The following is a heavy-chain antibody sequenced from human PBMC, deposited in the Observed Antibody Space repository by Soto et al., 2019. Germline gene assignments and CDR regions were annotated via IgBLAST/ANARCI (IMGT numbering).Heavy chain of an antibody. J-gene: IGHJ4*02. CDR3: ARVGRLRWLQFPYYFDY. V-gene: IGHV4-34*01. Sequence: SETLSLTCAVYGGSFSGYYWSWIRQPPGKGLEWIGEINHSGSTNYNPSLKSRVTISVDTSKNQFSLKLSSVTAADTAVYYCARVGRLRWLQFPYYFDYWGQGTLVTVSS. D-gene: IGHD5-12*01. CDR2: INHSGST. CDR1: GGSFSGYY.